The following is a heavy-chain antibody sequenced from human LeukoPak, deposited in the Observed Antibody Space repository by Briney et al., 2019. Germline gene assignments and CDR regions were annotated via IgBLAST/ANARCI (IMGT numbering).Heavy chain of an antibody. CDR1: GYTLTGYY. Sequence: ASVKVSCKASGYTLTGYYMHWVRQAPGQGLEWMGWINPNSGGTNYAQKFQGRVTMTRDTSISTAYMELSRLRSDDTAVYYCARDRASGYDMDYWGQGTLVTVSS. V-gene: IGHV1-2*02. CDR3: ARDRASGYDMDY. CDR2: INPNSGGT. D-gene: IGHD5-12*01. J-gene: IGHJ4*02.